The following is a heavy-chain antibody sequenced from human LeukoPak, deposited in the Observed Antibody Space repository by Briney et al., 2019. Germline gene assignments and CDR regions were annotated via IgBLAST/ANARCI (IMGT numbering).Heavy chain of an antibody. CDR3: ARAGGYCSGGSCFDY. CDR1: GGSISSGGYS. Sequence: KSSETLSLTCAVSGGSISSGGYSWSWIRQPPGKGLEWIGYIYYSGSTYYNPSLKSRVTISVDTSKNQFSLKLSSVTAADTAVYYCARAGGYCSGGSCFDYWGQGTLVTVSS. CDR2: IYYSGST. V-gene: IGHV4-30-4*07. J-gene: IGHJ4*02. D-gene: IGHD2-15*01.